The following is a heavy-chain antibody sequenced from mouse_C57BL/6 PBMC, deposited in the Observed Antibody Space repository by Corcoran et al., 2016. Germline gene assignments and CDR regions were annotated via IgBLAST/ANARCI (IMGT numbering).Heavy chain of an antibody. CDR1: GYSITSGYY. CDR2: ISYDGSN. CDR3: AAYYYGSSEDY. Sequence: DVQLQESGPGLVKPSQSLSLTCSVTGYSITSGYYWNWIRQFPGNKLEWMGYISYDGSNNYNPSLKNRISITRDTAKNQFFLKLNSVTTEDTATYYGAAYYYGSSEDYWGQGTTLTVSS. J-gene: IGHJ2*01. D-gene: IGHD1-1*01. V-gene: IGHV3-6*01.